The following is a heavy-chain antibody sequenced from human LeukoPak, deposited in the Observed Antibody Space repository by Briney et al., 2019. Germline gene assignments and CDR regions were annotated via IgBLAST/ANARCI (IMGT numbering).Heavy chain of an antibody. CDR2: INPNSGGT. D-gene: IGHD4-17*01. Sequence: ASVKVSCKASGYTFTGYYMHWVRQAPGQGLEWMGWINPNSGGTNYAQKFQGRVTMTRDTSISTAYMELSRLRSDDTAVYYCARVSVTTPYYYGMDVWGQGTTVTVSS. CDR1: GYTFTGYY. J-gene: IGHJ6*02. CDR3: ARVSVTTPYYYGMDV. V-gene: IGHV1-2*02.